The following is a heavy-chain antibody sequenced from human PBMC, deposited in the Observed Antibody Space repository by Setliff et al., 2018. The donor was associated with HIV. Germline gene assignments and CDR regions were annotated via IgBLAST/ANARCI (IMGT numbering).Heavy chain of an antibody. D-gene: IGHD5-18*01. CDR3: ARRDGYSYGFYFDY. CDR1: GGSISSSTYY. J-gene: IGHJ4*02. V-gene: IGHV4-39*01. Sequence: PSETLSLTCTVSGGSISSSTYYWGWIRQPPGKGLEWIGTIYYSGSTYSTPSLKRRLIISVDTSKNQFSLRLSSVTAADTAVYYCARRDGYSYGFYFDYWGQGTRVTVS. CDR2: IYYSGST.